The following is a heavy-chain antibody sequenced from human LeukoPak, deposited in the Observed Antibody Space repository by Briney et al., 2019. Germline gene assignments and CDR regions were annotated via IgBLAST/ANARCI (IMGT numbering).Heavy chain of an antibody. V-gene: IGHV3-74*01. D-gene: IGHD1-26*01. J-gene: IGHJ4*02. Sequence: GGSLRLSCAASGFTFSSYAMSWVRQAPGKGLVWVSRINTDGSMTHYADSVKGRFTVSRDSAKNTLYLQMNSLRVEDMAVYYCARIIVGATGIDYWGQGTLVTVSS. CDR3: ARIIVGATGIDY. CDR2: INTDGSMT. CDR1: GFTFSSYA.